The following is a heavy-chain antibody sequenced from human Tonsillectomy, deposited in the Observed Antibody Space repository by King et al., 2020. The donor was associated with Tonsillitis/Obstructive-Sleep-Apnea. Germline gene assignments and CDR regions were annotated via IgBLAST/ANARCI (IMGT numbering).Heavy chain of an antibody. V-gene: IGHV3-48*02. Sequence: LVESGGGLVQPGGSLRLSCAASGFTFSSYTMNWVRQAPGKGLEWVSYISIISSTIYYADSVKGRLTISRNNAKNSLYLQMNSLRDEDTAVYYCARGRGSGWGQGTLVTVSS. CDR3: ARGRGSG. D-gene: IGHD3-10*01. CDR1: GFTFSSYT. CDR2: ISIISSTI. J-gene: IGHJ4*02.